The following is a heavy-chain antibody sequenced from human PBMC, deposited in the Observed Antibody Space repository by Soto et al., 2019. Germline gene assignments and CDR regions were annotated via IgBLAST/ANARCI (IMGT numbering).Heavy chain of an antibody. V-gene: IGHV4-39*01. J-gene: IGHJ5*02. CDR3: ARQKWEQPKWFDP. D-gene: IGHD1-26*01. CDR1: GGSISSTFYY. CDR2: IYYSGTT. Sequence: QLQLQESGPGLVKPSETLSLTCSLSGGSISSTFYYWGWIRQPPGKGLEGIGSIYYSGTTFYNASLKGRVTISVDTSKSQFSLGVTSVTATDTAVYFCARQKWEQPKWFDPWGQGTLVTVSS.